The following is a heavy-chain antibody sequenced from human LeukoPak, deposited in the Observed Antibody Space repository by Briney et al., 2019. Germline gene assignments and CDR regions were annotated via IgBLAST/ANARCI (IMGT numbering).Heavy chain of an antibody. D-gene: IGHD4-17*01. CDR2: ISSSSTTI. CDR1: GFTFSGYS. CDR3: ARETTTVNGYYYYYYMDV. V-gene: IGHV3-48*01. J-gene: IGHJ6*03. Sequence: GGSLRLSCAASGFTFSGYSMNWVRQAPGKGLEWVSYISSSSTTIYYADSVKGRFTISRDNAKNSLYLQMNSLRAEDTAVYSCARETTTVNGYYYYYYMDVWGKGTTVTVSS.